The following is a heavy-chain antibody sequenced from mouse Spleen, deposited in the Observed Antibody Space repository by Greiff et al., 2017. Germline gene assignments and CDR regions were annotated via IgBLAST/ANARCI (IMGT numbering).Heavy chain of an antibody. D-gene: IGHD1-1*01. J-gene: IGHJ1*01. Sequence: VQLQQSVAELVRPGASVKLSCTASGFNIKNTYMHWVKQRPEQGLEWIGRIDPANGNTKYAPKFQGKATITADTSSNTAYLQLSSLTSEDTAIYYCASLTTVVATDWYFDVWGAGTTVTVSS. CDR1: GFNIKNTY. CDR2: IDPANGNT. V-gene: IGHV14-3*01. CDR3: ASLTTVVATDWYFDV.